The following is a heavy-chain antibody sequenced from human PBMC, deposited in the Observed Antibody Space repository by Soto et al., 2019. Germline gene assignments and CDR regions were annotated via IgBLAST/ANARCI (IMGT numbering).Heavy chain of an antibody. Sequence: EVQLVESGGGLVKPGGSLRLSCAASGFTFSSFTMNWIRQAPGKGLEWVSSISPTTSHISYADSVKGRFTISRDNAKNTLYLQMNSLRAKDTAVYYCVRDSEVLVYYYGMDVWGQGTTVTVSS. V-gene: IGHV3-21*06. CDR2: ISPTTSHI. D-gene: IGHD2-8*02. CDR3: VRDSEVLVYYYGMDV. J-gene: IGHJ6*02. CDR1: GFTFSSFT.